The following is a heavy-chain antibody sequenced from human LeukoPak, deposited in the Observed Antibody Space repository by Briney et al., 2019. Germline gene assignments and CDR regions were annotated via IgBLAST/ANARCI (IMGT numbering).Heavy chain of an antibody. CDR1: GFTFDDYG. V-gene: IGHV3-20*04. J-gene: IGHJ6*03. CDR3: ARDATKKYYDFWSGYSYYYYMDV. Sequence: GGSLRLSCAASGFTFDDYGMSWVRQAPGKGLEWVSGINWNGGSTGYADSVKGRFTISRDNAKNSLYLQMNSLRAEDTALYYCARDATKKYYDFWSGYSYYYYMDVWGKGTTVTVSS. CDR2: INWNGGST. D-gene: IGHD3-3*01.